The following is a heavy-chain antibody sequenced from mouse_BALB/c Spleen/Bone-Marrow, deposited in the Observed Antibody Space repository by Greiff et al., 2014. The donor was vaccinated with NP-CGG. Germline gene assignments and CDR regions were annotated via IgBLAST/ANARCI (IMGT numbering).Heavy chain of an antibody. Sequence: QVQLKESGPGLVAPSQSLSITCTASGFSLSSFGIHWVRQPPGKGLEWLGVIWAGGRTNYDSAFMSRLTISKDDSKSQVFLKRSSLQADDTAMYYCATYYRYDGAYWGEGTLVTVSA. CDR2: IWAGGRT. CDR3: ATYYRYDGAY. V-gene: IGHV2-9*02. D-gene: IGHD2-14*01. J-gene: IGHJ3*01. CDR1: GFSLSSFG.